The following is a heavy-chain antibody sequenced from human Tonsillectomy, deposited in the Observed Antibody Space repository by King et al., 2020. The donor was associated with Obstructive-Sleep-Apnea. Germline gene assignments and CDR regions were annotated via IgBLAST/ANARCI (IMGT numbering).Heavy chain of an antibody. V-gene: IGHV4-4*07. J-gene: IGHJ6*02. Sequence: VQLQESGPGLVKPSETLSLTCTVSGGSISSYSWAWIRQPAGEGLEWIGRMFTSGSTNCNPSLQSRVTMSVDTSKNQFSLKLSSVTAADTAGYYCARDVPYDWLVPYYYYGMDVWGQGTTVTVSS. D-gene: IGHD3-9*01. CDR2: MFTSGST. CDR1: GGSISSYS. CDR3: ARDVPYDWLVPYYYYGMDV.